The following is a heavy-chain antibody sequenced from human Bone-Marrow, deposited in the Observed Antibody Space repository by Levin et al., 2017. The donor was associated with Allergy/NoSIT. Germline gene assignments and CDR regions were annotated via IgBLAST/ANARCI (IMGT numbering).Heavy chain of an antibody. V-gene: IGHV3-7*01. Sequence: AGGSLRLSCAASGFTFSRSWMGWIRQAPGKGLEWVANIKEDGSLKQYVDSVRGRFAISRDNAKNLLYLEVDSLRAGDTAVYYCVRGALAGRSGGEDWGQGTLVTVSS. CDR3: VRGALAGRSGGED. D-gene: IGHD6-19*01. J-gene: IGHJ4*02. CDR1: GFTFSRSW. CDR2: IKEDGSLK.